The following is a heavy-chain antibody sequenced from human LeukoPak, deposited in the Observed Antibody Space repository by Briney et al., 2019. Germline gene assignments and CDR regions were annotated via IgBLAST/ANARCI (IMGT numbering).Heavy chain of an antibody. CDR1: GFTFSSYS. CDR3: ARDHCSGGSCYNTY. D-gene: IGHD2-15*01. J-gene: IGHJ4*02. Sequence: TGGSLRLSCGASGFTFSSYSMNWVRQAPGKGLEWISSISSSSSYIYYADSVKGRFTISRDNAKNSLYLQMNSLRAEDTAVYYCARDHCSGGSCYNTYWGQGTLVTVSS. V-gene: IGHV3-21*01. CDR2: ISSSSSYI.